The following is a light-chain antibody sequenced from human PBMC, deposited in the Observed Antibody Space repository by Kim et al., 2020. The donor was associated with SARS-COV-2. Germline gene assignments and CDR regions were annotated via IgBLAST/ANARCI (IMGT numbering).Light chain of an antibody. V-gene: IGKV3-20*01. CDR1: QSVSSSY. Sequence: SPGDRATLSCMASQSVSSSYLAWYQQKPGQAPRLLIYGASSRATGIPDRFSGSGSGTDFTLTISRLEPEDFAVYYCQQYGSSSLSFGQGTKLEI. CDR3: QQYGSSSLS. CDR2: GAS. J-gene: IGKJ2*03.